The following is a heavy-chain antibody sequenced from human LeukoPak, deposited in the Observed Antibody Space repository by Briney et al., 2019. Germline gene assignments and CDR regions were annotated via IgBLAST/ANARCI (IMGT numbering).Heavy chain of an antibody. J-gene: IGHJ5*02. CDR1: GDSVSINSAA. CDR2: TYYRSKWYN. V-gene: IGHV6-1*01. Sequence: SQTLSLTCAISGDSVSINSAAWNWIRQSPSRGLEWLGRTYYRSKWYNDYAVSVKSRITINPDTSKNQFSLQLNSVTPEDTAVYYCARGALYSSSSGADNWFDPWGQGTLVTVSS. CDR3: ARGALYSSSSGADNWFDP. D-gene: IGHD6-6*01.